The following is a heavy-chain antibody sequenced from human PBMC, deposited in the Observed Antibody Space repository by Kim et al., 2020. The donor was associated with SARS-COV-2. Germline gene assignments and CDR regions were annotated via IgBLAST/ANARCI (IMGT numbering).Heavy chain of an antibody. CDR3: VRGRSKSTFGGVIVIAFDI. Sequence: SETLSLTCAVYGGSFSGYYWSWIRQPPGKGLKWIGEINHSGSTNYNPSLKSRVTISVDTSKNQFSLKLSSVTAADTAVYYCVRGRSKSTFGGVIVIAFDIWGQGTMVTVSS. V-gene: IGHV4-34*01. D-gene: IGHD3-16*02. J-gene: IGHJ3*02. CDR2: INHSGST. CDR1: GGSFSGYY.